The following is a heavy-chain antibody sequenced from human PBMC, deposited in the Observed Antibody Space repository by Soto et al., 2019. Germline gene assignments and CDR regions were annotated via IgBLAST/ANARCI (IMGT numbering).Heavy chain of an antibody. D-gene: IGHD6-19*01. CDR3: ASLSDSSGWYGHSSNY. CDR1: GGTFSSYA. J-gene: IGHJ4*02. V-gene: IGHV1-69*13. CDR2: IIPIFGTA. Sequence: SVKVSCKASGGTFSSYAISWVRQAPGQGLEWMGGIIPIFGTANYAQKFQGRVTITADESTSTAYMELSSLRSEDTAVYYCASLSDSSGWYGHSSNYWGQGTLVTVYS.